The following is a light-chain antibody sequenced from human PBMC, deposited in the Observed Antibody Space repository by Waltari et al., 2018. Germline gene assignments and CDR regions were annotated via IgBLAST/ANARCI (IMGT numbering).Light chain of an antibody. CDR1: NIASKT. CDR2: DDS. J-gene: IGLJ2*01. Sequence: SYVLTQPPSVSGATGQTARITCGGNNIASKTVHWYQQKPGQAPVLAVYDDSDRPPGIPERFSGSNSGNTATLTISRVEAGDEADYYCQVWDSSSDHVVFGGGTKLTVL. V-gene: IGLV3-21*02. CDR3: QVWDSSSDHVV.